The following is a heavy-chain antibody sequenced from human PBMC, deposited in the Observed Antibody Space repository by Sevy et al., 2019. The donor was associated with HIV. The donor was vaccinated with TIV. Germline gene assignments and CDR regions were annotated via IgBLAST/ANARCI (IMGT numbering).Heavy chain of an antibody. V-gene: IGHV3-15*01. Sequence: GGSLRLSCAASGFTFSNAWMSWVRQAPGKGLEWVGRIKSKTDGGTTDYAATEKGRFTISKEDSQNTSYLQMNSLKTEDTAVYYWTYTSTGVGATKGPFDYWGQGTLVTVSS. CDR2: IKSKTDGGTT. J-gene: IGHJ4*02. CDR3: TYTSTGVGATKGPFDY. CDR1: GFTFSNAW. D-gene: IGHD1-26*01.